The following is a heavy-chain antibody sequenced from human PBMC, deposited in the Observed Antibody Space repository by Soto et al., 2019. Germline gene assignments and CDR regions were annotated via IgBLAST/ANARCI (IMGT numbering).Heavy chain of an antibody. D-gene: IGHD2-8*02. CDR2: ISSSSSTI. CDR1: GFTFSSYS. V-gene: IGHV3-48*02. CDR3: ARNRDLLVSYYGMDV. Sequence: LRLSCAASGFTFSSYSMNWVRQAPGKGLEWVSYISSSSSTIYYADSVKGRFTISRDNAKNSLYLQMNSLRDEDTAVYYCARNRDLLVSYYGMDVWGQGTTVTVSS. J-gene: IGHJ6*02.